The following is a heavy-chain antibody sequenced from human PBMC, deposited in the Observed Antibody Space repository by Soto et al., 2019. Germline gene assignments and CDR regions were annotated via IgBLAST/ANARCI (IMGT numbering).Heavy chain of an antibody. Sequence: PSETLSLTCAVYGGSFSGYYWSWIRQPPGKGLEWIGEINHSGSTNYNPSLKSRVTISVDTSKNQFSLKLSSVTAADTAVYYCESPRFSYNSSVYYPGQIFDIAGKGKRVTVSS. CDR2: INHSGST. CDR3: ESPRFSYNSSVYYPGQIFDI. J-gene: IGHJ3*02. V-gene: IGHV4-34*01. D-gene: IGHD3-22*01. CDR1: GGSFSGYY.